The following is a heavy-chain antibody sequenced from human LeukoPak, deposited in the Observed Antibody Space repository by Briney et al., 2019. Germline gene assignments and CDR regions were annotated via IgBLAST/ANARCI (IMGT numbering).Heavy chain of an antibody. Sequence: PGGSLRLSCAVSGFTFSTFDVHWVRQAAGKGLEYGSAIRSNGGSTYYANSLRGRFTISRDNSKNTLYLQMGSLRAEDMAVYYCARAPLVPSGIIYYNGMDVWGQGTTVAVSS. CDR1: GFTFSTFD. J-gene: IGHJ6*02. CDR2: IRSNGGST. CDR3: ARAPLVPSGIIYYNGMDV. D-gene: IGHD2-2*01. V-gene: IGHV3-64*01.